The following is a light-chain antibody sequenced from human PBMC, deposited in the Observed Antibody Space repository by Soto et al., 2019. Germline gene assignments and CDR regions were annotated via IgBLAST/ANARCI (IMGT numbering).Light chain of an antibody. V-gene: IGLV2-14*01. CDR3: SSYRSDSTYV. CDR2: TVT. CDR1: SRDVGAYNS. J-gene: IGLJ1*01. Sequence: QSALTQPASVSGSPGQSITISCTGTSRDVGAYNSVSWYQQYPGKAPKLMMYTVTYRPSGVSDRFSGSKSGNTASLTISGLQTGDEADYYCSSYRSDSTYVFGTGTKVTVL.